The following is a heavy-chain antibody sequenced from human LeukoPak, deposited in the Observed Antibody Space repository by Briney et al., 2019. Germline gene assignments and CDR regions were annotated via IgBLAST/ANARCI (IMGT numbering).Heavy chain of an antibody. D-gene: IGHD3-10*01. J-gene: IGHJ4*02. CDR1: GYTFSNYY. Sequence: ASVKVSCKASGYTFSNYYMHWVRQAPGQGLEWMGISNPSGGSTNNAQKFRGRVSMTRDTSTSTVYMELSSLRSEDTAVYYCARDLGGSGSFWGQGTLVTVSS. CDR3: ARDLGGSGSF. CDR2: SNPSGGST. V-gene: IGHV1-46*01.